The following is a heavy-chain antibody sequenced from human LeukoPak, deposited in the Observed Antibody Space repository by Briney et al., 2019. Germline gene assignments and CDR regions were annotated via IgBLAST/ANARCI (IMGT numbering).Heavy chain of an antibody. Sequence: SGGSPRLSCEVAGFTFSSYAMNWVRQAPGRGLEWVSGISGTGGTIYYADSVKGRFTISRDNSKNTLYLQMNSLRAEDTAVYYCATARTLRVTTSFDYWGQGALVTVSS. V-gene: IGHV3-23*01. CDR3: ATARTLRVTTSFDY. CDR1: GFTFSSYA. J-gene: IGHJ4*02. D-gene: IGHD4-17*01. CDR2: ISGTGGTI.